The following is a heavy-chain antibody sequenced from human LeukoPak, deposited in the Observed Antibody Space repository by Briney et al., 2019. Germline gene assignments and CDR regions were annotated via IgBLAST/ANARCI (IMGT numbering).Heavy chain of an antibody. CDR3: AREGRGVIFDY. J-gene: IGHJ4*02. CDR2: IIPIFGTA. Sequence: SVKVSCKASGGTFSSYAISRVRQAPGQGLEWMGGIIPIFGTANYAQKFQGRVTITADKSTSTAYMELSSLRSEDTAVYYCAREGRGVIFDYWGQGTLVTVYS. D-gene: IGHD3-10*01. CDR1: GGTFSSYA. V-gene: IGHV1-69*06.